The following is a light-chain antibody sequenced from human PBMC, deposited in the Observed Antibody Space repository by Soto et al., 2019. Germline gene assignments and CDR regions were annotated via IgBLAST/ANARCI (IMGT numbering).Light chain of an antibody. CDR2: DAS. Sequence: DIQMTQSPPTLSASVGDRVTITCRASQSISSWFAWYQQKPGKAPKLLIYDASSLESGVPSRFSGSGSGTEFTLTISSLQPDDFATYYCQQDNTGSSFGGGTKVEIK. J-gene: IGKJ4*01. CDR1: QSISSW. V-gene: IGKV1-5*01. CDR3: QQDNTGSS.